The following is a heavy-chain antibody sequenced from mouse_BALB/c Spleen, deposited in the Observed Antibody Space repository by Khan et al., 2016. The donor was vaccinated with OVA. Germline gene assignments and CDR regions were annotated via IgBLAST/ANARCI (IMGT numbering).Heavy chain of an antibody. CDR1: GYTFTNNW. J-gene: IGHJ4*01. V-gene: IGHV1-7*01. Sequence: VQLQESGAELTKPGASVKMSCKASGYTFTNNWMHWLKQRPGQGLEWIGYINPTTGYSDYNQKFKDKATLTADKSSSTVYMQLSSLTSEDSAVYYCARFYDALDYWGQGTSVTVSS. CDR2: INPTTGYS. CDR3: ARFYDALDY.